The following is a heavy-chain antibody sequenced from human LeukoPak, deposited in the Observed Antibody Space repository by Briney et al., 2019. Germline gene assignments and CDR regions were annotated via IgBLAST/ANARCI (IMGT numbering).Heavy chain of an antibody. J-gene: IGHJ6*03. CDR1: GFTFDDYA. D-gene: IGHD6-25*01. V-gene: IGHV3-43*02. CDR3: AKDIEIAAAGSDTYYYCYMDV. Sequence: PGGSLRLSCAASGFTFDDYAMHWVRQAPGKGLEWVSLISGDGGSTYYADSVKGRFTISRDNSKNSLYLQMNSLRTEDTALYYCAKDIEIAAAGSDTYYYCYMDVWGKGTTVTVSS. CDR2: ISGDGGST.